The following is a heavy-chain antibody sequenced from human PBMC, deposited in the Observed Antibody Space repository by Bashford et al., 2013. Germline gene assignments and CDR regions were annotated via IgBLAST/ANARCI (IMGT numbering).Heavy chain of an antibody. J-gene: IGHJ4*02. CDR1: GFTFNTYA. Sequence: GSLRLSCAASGFTFNTYAMTWVRQAPGKGLEWVAIIYYDGSKEYYAESVKGRFTISRDNSKNTVNLQMNTLRAEDTAVYYCAKGSFGVAAGFDYWGQGTLVTVSS. CDR3: AKGSFGVAAGFDY. CDR2: IYYDGSKE. V-gene: IGHV3-30*18. D-gene: IGHD6-13*01.